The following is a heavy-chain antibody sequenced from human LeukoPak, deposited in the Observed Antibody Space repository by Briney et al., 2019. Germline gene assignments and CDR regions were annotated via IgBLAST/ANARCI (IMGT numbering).Heavy chain of an antibody. D-gene: IGHD3-10*01. CDR2: ISWNSGSI. J-gene: IGHJ6*02. CDR3: AKDNGVGSAERYGMDV. CDR1: GFTFDDYA. V-gene: IGHV3-9*01. Sequence: GGSLRLSCAASGFTFDDYAMHWVRQAPGKGLEWVSGISWNSGSIGYADSVKGRFTISRDNAKNSLYLQMNSLRAEDTALYYCAKDNGVGSAERYGMDVWGQGTTVTVSS.